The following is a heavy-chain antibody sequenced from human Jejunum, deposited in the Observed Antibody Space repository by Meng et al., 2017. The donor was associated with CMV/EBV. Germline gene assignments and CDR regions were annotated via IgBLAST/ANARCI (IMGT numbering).Heavy chain of an antibody. CDR1: GGSIGTRNFY. V-gene: IGHV4-39*07. D-gene: IGHD1-26*01. CDR2: IYYSVST. J-gene: IGHJ5*02. Sequence: SGGSIGTRNFYWGWIRQPPGKGLEWIGNIYYSVSTYYNPSLGSRVTISLDTSKNHFSLRLNSMTAADTAVYYCVREGGMGAVDLWGQGMLVTVSS. CDR3: VREGGMGAVDL.